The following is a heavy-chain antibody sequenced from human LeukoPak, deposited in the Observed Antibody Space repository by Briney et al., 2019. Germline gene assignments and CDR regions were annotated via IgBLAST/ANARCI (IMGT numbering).Heavy chain of an antibody. J-gene: IGHJ4*02. V-gene: IGHV4-59*01. CDR2: IYYSGST. CDR3: ARARGGGSYYTYYFDY. CDR1: GSSISSYY. Sequence: PSETLSLTCTVSGSSISSYYWSWIRQPPRKGLEWIGYIYYSGSTNYNPSLKSRVTISVDTSKNQFSLKLSSVTAADTAVYYCARARGGGSYYTYYFDYWGQGTLVTVSS. D-gene: IGHD3-10*01.